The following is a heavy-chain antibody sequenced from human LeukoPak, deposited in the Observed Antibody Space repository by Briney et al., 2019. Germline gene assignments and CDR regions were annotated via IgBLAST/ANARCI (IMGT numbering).Heavy chain of an antibody. CDR3: ARDRGYAVGATDHWS. J-gene: IGHJ4*02. D-gene: IGHD1-26*01. V-gene: IGHV3-66*01. CDR1: GFTVSSNY. CDR2: IYSGGST. Sequence: GGFLRLSCAASGFTVSSNYMSWVRQAPGKGLEWVSVIYSGGSTYYADSVKGRFTISRDNSKNTLYLQMNSLRAEDTAVYYCARDRGYAVGATDHWSWGQGTLVTVSS.